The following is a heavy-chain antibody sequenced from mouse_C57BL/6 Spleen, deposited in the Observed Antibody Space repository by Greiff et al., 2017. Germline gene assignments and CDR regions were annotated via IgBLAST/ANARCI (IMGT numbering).Heavy chain of an antibody. J-gene: IGHJ2*01. Sequence: EVQLQQSGPELVKPGASVKISCKASGYTFTDYYMNWVKQSHGKSLEWIGDINPNNGGTSYNQKFKGKATLTVDKSSSTAYMELRSLTSEDSAVYYCASFLLLRWGQGTTLTVSS. D-gene: IGHD1-1*01. CDR3: ASFLLLR. CDR1: GYTFTDYY. CDR2: INPNNGGT. V-gene: IGHV1-26*01.